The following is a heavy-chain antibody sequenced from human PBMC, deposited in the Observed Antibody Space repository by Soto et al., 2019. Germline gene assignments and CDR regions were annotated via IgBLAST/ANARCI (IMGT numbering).Heavy chain of an antibody. V-gene: IGHV1-69*01. CDR2: IIPIFGTA. CDR1: GGTFSSYA. D-gene: IGHD1-7*01. J-gene: IGHJ6*02. CDR3: ARDLVTGTTGDPRGYYYYGMDV. Sequence: QVQLVQSGAEVKKPGSSVKVSCKASGGTFSSYAISWVRQAPGQGLEWMGGIIPIFGTANYAQKFQGRVTITADESTSTGYMELSSLRSEDTAVYYCARDLVTGTTGDPRGYYYYGMDVWGQGTTVTVSS.